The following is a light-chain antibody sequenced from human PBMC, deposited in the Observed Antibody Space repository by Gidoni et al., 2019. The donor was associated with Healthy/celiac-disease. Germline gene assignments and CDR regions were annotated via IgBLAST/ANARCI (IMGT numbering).Light chain of an antibody. CDR3: QQRRNWPRLT. Sequence: EIVLTQSPATLSLSPGERATLSCRASQIVSSYLAWYQQKPGQAPRLLIYDASNRATGIPARFSGSGSGTDFTLTISSLEPEDFAVYYCQQRRNWPRLTFGGGTKVEIK. J-gene: IGKJ4*01. V-gene: IGKV3-11*01. CDR1: QIVSSY. CDR2: DAS.